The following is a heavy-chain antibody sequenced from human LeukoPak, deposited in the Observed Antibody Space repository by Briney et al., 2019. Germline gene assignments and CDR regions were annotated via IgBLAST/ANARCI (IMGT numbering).Heavy chain of an antibody. J-gene: IGHJ4*02. D-gene: IGHD4-17*01. CDR2: IYYSGST. CDR1: GGSINNYY. CDR3: ARTGSTVTMLYPFDH. V-gene: IGHV4-59*01. Sequence: PSETLSLTCTVSGGSINNYYWSWIRQPRGKGLEWIGHIYYSGSTNYSPSLKSRVSISVDTSKNQFSLKLSSVTAADTAVYYCARTGSTVTMLYPFDHWGQGTLVTVSS.